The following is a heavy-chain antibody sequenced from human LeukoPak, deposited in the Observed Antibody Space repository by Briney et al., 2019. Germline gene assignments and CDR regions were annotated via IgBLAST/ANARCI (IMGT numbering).Heavy chain of an antibody. CDR2: VIPIFGTA. CDR1: GGTFSSYA. D-gene: IGHD7-27*01. CDR3: AREGETGDLVPFFDY. V-gene: IGHV1-69*01. J-gene: IGHJ4*02. Sequence: SVKVSYKASGGTFSSYAISWVRQAPGQGLEWRGGVIPIFGTAKYAQKFQGRVTITADESTSTAYMELSSLRSEDTAVYYCAREGETGDLVPFFDYWGQGTLVTVSS.